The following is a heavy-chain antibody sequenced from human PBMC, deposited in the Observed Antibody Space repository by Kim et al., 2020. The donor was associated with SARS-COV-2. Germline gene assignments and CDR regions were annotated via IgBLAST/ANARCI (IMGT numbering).Heavy chain of an antibody. V-gene: IGHV3-74*01. CDR2: INSDGSST. Sequence: GGSLRLSCAASGFTFSSYWMHWVRQAPGKGLVWVSRINSDGSSTSYADSVKGRFTISRDNAKNTLYLQMNSLRAEDTAVYYCARDSERIGQLAPHPGYYYYGMDVWGQGTTVTVSS. CDR1: GFTFSSYW. D-gene: IGHD6-6*01. CDR3: ARDSERIGQLAPHPGYYYYGMDV. J-gene: IGHJ6*02.